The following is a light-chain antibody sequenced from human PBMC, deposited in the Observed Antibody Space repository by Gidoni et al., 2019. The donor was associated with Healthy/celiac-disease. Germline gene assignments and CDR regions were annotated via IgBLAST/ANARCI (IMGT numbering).Light chain of an antibody. CDR3: QQYYSTPLT. CDR2: WAS. V-gene: IGKV4-1*01. Sequence: DIVMTPSPDSLAVSLGERATINCKSSQSVVYSANNKNYLAWYQQKPGQPPKLLIYWASTRESGVPDRFSGSGSGTDFTLTISSLQAEDVAVYYCQQYYSTPLTFGGXTKVEIK. J-gene: IGKJ4*01. CDR1: QSVVYSANNKNY.